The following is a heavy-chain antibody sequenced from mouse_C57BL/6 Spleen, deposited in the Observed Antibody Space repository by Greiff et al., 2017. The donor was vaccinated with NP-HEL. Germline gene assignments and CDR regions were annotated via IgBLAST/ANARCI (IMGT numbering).Heavy chain of an antibody. Sequence: QVQLQQSGPELVKPGASVKISCKASGYAFSGSWMNWVKQRPGQGLEWIGRIYPGDGDTKYNGKFKGKATLTADKSSSTAYMQLSSLTSDDSAVYFCARGYDGDHDYWGQGTTLSVSS. V-gene: IGHV1-82*01. CDR1: GYAFSGSW. D-gene: IGHD2-3*01. CDR2: IYPGDGDT. J-gene: IGHJ2*01. CDR3: ARGYDGDHDY.